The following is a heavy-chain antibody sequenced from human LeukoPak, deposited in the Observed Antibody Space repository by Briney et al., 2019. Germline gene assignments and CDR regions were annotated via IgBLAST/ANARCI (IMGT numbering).Heavy chain of an antibody. V-gene: IGHV3-64*01. J-gene: IGHJ4*02. CDR3: VRETGWYDY. CDR2: TSSNGYA. D-gene: IGHD6-19*01. CDR1: GFTFSSYP. Sequence: PGGSLRLSCAASGFTFSSYPMHWVRQAPEKGLEYVSATSSNGYAYYGNSVKGRFTTSRDNSKSTLYLQMDSLRVDDTAVYYCVRETGWYDYWGQGTLVTVSS.